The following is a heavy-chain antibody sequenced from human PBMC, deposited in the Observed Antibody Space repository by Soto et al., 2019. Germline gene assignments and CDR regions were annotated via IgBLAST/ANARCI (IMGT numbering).Heavy chain of an antibody. J-gene: IGHJ4*02. Sequence: GGSLRLSCAASGFTFTNYAVGWVRQAPGKGLEWVSGISGSGGTSYYAVSVKGRFTITRDNSKNTLDLQMNSLRAEDTAVYYCVKLSNYDTRGYFDGYWGQGTLVTVSS. CDR1: GFTFTNYA. CDR3: VKLSNYDTRGYFDGY. V-gene: IGHV3-23*01. D-gene: IGHD3-22*01. CDR2: ISGSGGTS.